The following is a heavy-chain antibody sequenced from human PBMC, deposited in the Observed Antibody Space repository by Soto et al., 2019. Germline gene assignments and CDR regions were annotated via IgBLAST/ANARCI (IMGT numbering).Heavy chain of an antibody. Sequence: SETLSLTCAVYGGSFSGYYWSWIRQPPGKGLEWIGEINHSGSTNYNPSLKSRVTISVDTSKNQFSLKLSSVTAADTAVYYCARLPGDYGLKVDYWGQGTLVTVSS. D-gene: IGHD4-17*01. CDR3: ARLPGDYGLKVDY. J-gene: IGHJ4*02. CDR1: GGSFSGYY. V-gene: IGHV4-34*01. CDR2: INHSGST.